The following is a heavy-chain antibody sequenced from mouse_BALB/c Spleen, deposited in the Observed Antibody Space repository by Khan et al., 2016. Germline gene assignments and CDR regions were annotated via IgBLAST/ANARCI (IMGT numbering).Heavy chain of an antibody. V-gene: IGHV9-1*02. D-gene: IGHD3-2*01. J-gene: IGHJ4*01. CDR2: IATYSGEQ. CDR1: GYAFTNYG. CDR3: ARRRLLDLDYAMDY. Sequence: QIQLVQSGPELKKPGETVKISCRASGYAFTNYGIHWVRQAPGKGLKWMGWIATYSGEQKYADDYKGRFAFSLETSASTAYSKTNNHKNEDKANYCCARRRLLDLDYAMDYWGQGTSVTVSS.